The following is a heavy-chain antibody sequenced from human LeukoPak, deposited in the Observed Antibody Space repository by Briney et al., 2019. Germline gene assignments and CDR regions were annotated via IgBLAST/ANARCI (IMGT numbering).Heavy chain of an antibody. Sequence: GASVKVSCTASGYTFTGYYMHWVRQAPGQGLEWMGWINPNSGGTNYAQKFQGRVTMTRDTSISTAYMELSRLRSDDTAVYYCARPYCSSTSCYENWFDPWGQGTLVTVSS. CDR3: ARPYCSSTSCYENWFDP. J-gene: IGHJ5*02. V-gene: IGHV1-2*02. D-gene: IGHD2-2*01. CDR2: INPNSGGT. CDR1: GYTFTGYY.